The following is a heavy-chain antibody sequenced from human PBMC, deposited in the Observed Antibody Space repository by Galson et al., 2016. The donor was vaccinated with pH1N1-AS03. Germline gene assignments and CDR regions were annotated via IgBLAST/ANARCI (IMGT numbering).Heavy chain of an antibody. CDR1: GDSVFSNTAA. J-gene: IGHJ4*02. CDR3: ARDHLGAGPAFDY. D-gene: IGHD1-26*01. V-gene: IGHV6-1*01. CDR2: TYYRSKWYN. Sequence: CAISGDSVFSNTAAWNWIRQSPSRGLEWLGRTYYRSKWYNDYAVFVASRITINPDTSKNQFSLQLNSVPPEDTAVYYCARDHLGAGPAFDYWGQGTLVTVSS.